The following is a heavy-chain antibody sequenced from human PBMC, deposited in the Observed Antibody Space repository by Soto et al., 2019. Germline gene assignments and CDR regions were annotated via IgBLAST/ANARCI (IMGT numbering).Heavy chain of an antibody. Sequence: PSETLSLTCAVYGGSFSGYYWSWIRQPPGKGLEWIGEINHSGSTNYNPSLKSRVTISVDTSKNQFSLKLSSVTAADTAVYYCARGLSDKAMPRGNWFDPWGQGNLVTVSS. CDR3: ARGLSDKAMPRGNWFDP. D-gene: IGHD5-18*01. CDR2: INHSGST. J-gene: IGHJ5*02. CDR1: GGSFSGYY. V-gene: IGHV4-34*01.